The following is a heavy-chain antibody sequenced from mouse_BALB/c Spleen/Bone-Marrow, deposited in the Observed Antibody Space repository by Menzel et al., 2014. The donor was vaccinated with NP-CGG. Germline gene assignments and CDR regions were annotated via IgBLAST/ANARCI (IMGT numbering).Heavy chain of an antibody. CDR1: GFNIXDTY. CDR2: IDPANGNT. Sequence: EVQLQQSGAELVKPGASVKLSCTASGFNIXDTYMHWVKQRPEQGLEWIGRIDPANGNTKYDPKFQGEATITADTSSNTAYLQLSSLTSEDTAVYYCAAYYRYLAWFAYWGQGTLVTVSA. CDR3: AAYYRYLAWFAY. D-gene: IGHD2-14*01. J-gene: IGHJ3*01. V-gene: IGHV14-3*02.